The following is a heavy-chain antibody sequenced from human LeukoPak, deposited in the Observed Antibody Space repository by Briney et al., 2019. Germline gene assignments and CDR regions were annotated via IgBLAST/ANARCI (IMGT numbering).Heavy chain of an antibody. V-gene: IGHV3-48*01. CDR2: ISSSSSNI. J-gene: IGHJ4*02. CDR1: GFPLSSYS. CDR3: ARVKGTYFDY. D-gene: IGHD1-1*01. Sequence: GGSLRLSCAASGFPLSSYSINWARQAPGKGLEWVSYISSSSSNIYYLDSVQGRFTVSRDNGKNSLFLQIDSPRAEDTAVYYCARVKGTYFDYWGQGTLVTASS.